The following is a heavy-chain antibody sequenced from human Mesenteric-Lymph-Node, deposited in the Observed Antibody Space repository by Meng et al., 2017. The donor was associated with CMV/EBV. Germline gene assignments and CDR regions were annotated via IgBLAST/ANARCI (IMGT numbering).Heavy chain of an antibody. D-gene: IGHD1-26*01. J-gene: IGHJ4*02. CDR1: GFTFSSYA. Sequence: GESLKTSCAASGFTFSSYAMSWVRQAPGKGLEWVSGISGSGGNTYYAASVKGQFTISRDNSKNTLYLQMNSLRAEDTAVYYCAKGAGATTGYFDYWGQGTLVTVSS. CDR2: ISGSGGNT. V-gene: IGHV3-23*01. CDR3: AKGAGATTGYFDY.